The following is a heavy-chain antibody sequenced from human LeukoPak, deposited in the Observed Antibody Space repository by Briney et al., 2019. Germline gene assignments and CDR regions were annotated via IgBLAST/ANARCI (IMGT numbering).Heavy chain of an antibody. D-gene: IGHD6-13*01. V-gene: IGHV3-30*02. CDR2: IRYDGSNK. CDR3: AKSEWRAAATTQFMDV. Sequence: GGSLRLSCAASGFTFSSYGMHWVRQAPGKGLEWVAFIRYDGSNKYYADSVKGRFTISRDNSKNTLYLQMNSLRAEDTAVYYCAKSEWRAAATTQFMDVWGKGTTVTVSS. J-gene: IGHJ6*03. CDR1: GFTFSSYG.